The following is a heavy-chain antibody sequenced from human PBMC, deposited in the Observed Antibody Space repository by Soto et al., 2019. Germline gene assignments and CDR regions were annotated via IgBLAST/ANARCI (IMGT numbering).Heavy chain of an antibody. Sequence: SETLSLTCIVSGGSISSADYYWSWVRQPPGKGLEWIGYIYYSGSTYYNPPLKSRLTISVDTSKNQFSLKLSSVTAADTAVYYCARAATGWGNAFDIWGQGTMVTVSS. CDR1: GGSISSADYY. CDR3: ARAATGWGNAFDI. J-gene: IGHJ3*02. V-gene: IGHV4-30-4*01. D-gene: IGHD2-15*01. CDR2: IYYSGST.